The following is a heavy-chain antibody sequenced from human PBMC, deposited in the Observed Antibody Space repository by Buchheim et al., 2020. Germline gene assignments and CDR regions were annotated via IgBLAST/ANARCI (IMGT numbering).Heavy chain of an antibody. CDR3: ARAHLDAFDI. CDR2: ISYDGSNK. J-gene: IGHJ3*02. CDR1: GFTFSSYA. Sequence: VQLLESGGGLVQPGGSLRLSCAASGFTFSSYAMHWVRQAPGTGLEWVAVISYDGSNKYYADPVTGRFTISRDNSKNTLYLQMNSLRAEDTAVYYCARAHLDAFDIWGQGT. V-gene: IGHV3-30-3*01.